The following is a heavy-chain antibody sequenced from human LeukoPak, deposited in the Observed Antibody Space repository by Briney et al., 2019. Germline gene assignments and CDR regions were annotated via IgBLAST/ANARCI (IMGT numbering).Heavy chain of an antibody. V-gene: IGHV1-8*01. CDR2: MNPNSGNT. J-gene: IGHJ4*02. CDR3: ARGSSSWESYFDY. D-gene: IGHD6-13*01. Sequence: VASVKVSCKASGYTFTSYDINWVRQATGQGLEWMGWMNPNSGNTGYAQKFQGRVTMTRNTSISTAYMELSSLRSEDTAVYYCARGSSSWESYFDYWGQGTLVTVSS. CDR1: GYTFTSYD.